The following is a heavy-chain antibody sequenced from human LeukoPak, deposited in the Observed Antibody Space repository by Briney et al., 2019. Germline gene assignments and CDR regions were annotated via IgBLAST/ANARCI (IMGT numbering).Heavy chain of an antibody. CDR1: GYTLTRYY. D-gene: IGHD2-2*01. V-gene: IGHV1-46*01. CDR2: INFSDDST. Sequence: GASVKVSCKASGYTLTRYYMHWVRNAPGQGLDWVGVINFSDDSTGYAQKFQGRVTVTRDTSTSTVFMELSSLRSEDTAVYYCARDFMIRGYCSSTSCYLDYWGQGTLVTVSS. J-gene: IGHJ4*02. CDR3: ARDFMIRGYCSSTSCYLDY.